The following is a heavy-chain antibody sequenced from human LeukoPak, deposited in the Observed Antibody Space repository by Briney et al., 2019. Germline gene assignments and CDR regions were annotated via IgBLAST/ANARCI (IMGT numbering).Heavy chain of an antibody. CDR3: ARDRRALAQGGSSGYYYVGDYFGY. J-gene: IGHJ4*02. CDR2: IIPIFGTA. CDR1: GGTFGSYA. Sequence: ASVKVSCKASGGTFGSYAISWVRQAPGQGLEWMGRIIPIFGTANYAQKFHGRVTITTDECTSTAFMELSSLRSEDTGVYYCARDRRALAQGGSSGYYYVGDYFGYWGQGTLVTVSS. D-gene: IGHD3-22*01. V-gene: IGHV1-69*05.